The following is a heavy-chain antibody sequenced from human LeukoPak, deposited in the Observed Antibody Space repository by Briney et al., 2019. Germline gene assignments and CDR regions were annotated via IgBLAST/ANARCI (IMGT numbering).Heavy chain of an antibody. J-gene: IGHJ4*02. D-gene: IGHD3-10*01. Sequence: SETLSLTCTVAGGSISSSSYYWGWIRLPPGEGLEWIGSIYYSGSTYYNPSLKSRVTISVDTSKNQFPLKLSSVTAADTAVYYCARTTPVTAGIDYWGQGTLVTVSS. CDR3: ARTTPVTAGIDY. V-gene: IGHV4-39*01. CDR1: GGSISSSSYY. CDR2: IYYSGST.